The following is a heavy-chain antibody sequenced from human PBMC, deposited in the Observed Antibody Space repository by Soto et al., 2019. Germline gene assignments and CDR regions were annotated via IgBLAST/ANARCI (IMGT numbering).Heavy chain of an antibody. J-gene: IGHJ4*02. D-gene: IGHD3-16*01. CDR1: GFTFSSYG. CDR3: AKDFGGVSEGGN. CDR2: ISYDGSNK. V-gene: IGHV3-30*18. Sequence: QVQLVESGGGVVQPGRSLRLSCAASGFTFSSYGMHWVRQAPGKGLEWVAVISYDGSNKYYADSVKGRFTISRDNSKHALYLQMNSLRAEDTAVYYCAKDFGGVSEGGNWGQGTLVTVSS.